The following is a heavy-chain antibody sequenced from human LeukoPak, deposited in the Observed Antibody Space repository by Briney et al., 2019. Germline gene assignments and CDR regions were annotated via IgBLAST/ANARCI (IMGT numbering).Heavy chain of an antibody. V-gene: IGHV1-69*13. J-gene: IGHJ6*02. D-gene: IGHD2-2*01. Sequence: EASVKVSCKASGGTFSSYAISWVRQAPGQGLEWMGGIIPIFGTANYAQKFQGRVTITADESTSTAYMELSSLRSEDTAVYYCARPKRPLGYCSSTSCYYYGMDVWGQGTTVTVSS. CDR3: ARPKRPLGYCSSTSCYYYGMDV. CDR2: IIPIFGTA. CDR1: GGTFSSYA.